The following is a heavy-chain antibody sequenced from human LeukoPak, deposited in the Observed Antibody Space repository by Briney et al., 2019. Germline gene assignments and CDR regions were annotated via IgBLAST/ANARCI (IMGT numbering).Heavy chain of an antibody. Sequence: ASVKVSCKASGYPFTDQFINWVRQAPGRGLEWMGWINPNSGDTNYEQRFQGRVTMTRDTSISTAYMDLTRLASDDTAVYYCARGTLEHCSGASCYPLDSWGQGTLVTVSS. CDR3: ARGTLEHCSGASCYPLDS. D-gene: IGHD2-15*01. V-gene: IGHV1-2*02. J-gene: IGHJ5*01. CDR2: INPNSGDT. CDR1: GYPFTDQF.